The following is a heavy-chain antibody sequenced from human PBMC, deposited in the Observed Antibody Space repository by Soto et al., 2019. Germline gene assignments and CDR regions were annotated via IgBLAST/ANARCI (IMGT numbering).Heavy chain of an antibody. CDR1: GYSFTSYW. D-gene: IGHD1-1*01. Sequence: EVQLVQSGAEVKKPGESLRISCKGSGYSFTSYWISWVRQMPGKGLEWMGRIDPSDSYTNYSPSFQGHVTISADKSISTAYLQWSRLKASDTDMYYCARHVVGARGWVEEPLWGQGTLVTVSS. CDR3: ARHVVGARGWVEEPL. V-gene: IGHV5-10-1*01. CDR2: IDPSDSYT. J-gene: IGHJ4*02.